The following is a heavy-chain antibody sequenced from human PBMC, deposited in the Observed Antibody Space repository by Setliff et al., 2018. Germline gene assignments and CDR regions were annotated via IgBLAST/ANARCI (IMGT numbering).Heavy chain of an antibody. CDR3: AKELSMAYGND. J-gene: IGHJ4*02. D-gene: IGHD1-1*01. CDR2: ITGSGGGT. CDR1: GFTFSDHY. V-gene: IGHV3-23*01. Sequence: PGGSLRLSCAASGFTFSDHYMTWIRQAPGKGLEWVSSITGSGGGTYYADSVKGRFIVSRDNSKNTLYLQMNSLRVDDTAIYYCAKELSMAYGNDWGLGTLVTVSS.